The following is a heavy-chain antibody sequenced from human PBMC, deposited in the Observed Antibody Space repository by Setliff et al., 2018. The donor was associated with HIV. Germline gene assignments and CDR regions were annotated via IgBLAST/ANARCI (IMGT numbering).Heavy chain of an antibody. D-gene: IGHD3-22*01. J-gene: IGHJ4*02. CDR2: IYHSGST. V-gene: IGHV4-38-2*02. Sequence: SETLSLTCTVSGYSISSGYYWGWIRQPPGKGLEWIGSIYHSGSTYYNPSLKSRVTISVDTSKNQFSLKLSSVTAADTAVYYCASRDTSRYFDDYRGQGTQVTVSS. CDR1: GYSISSGYY. CDR3: ASRDTSRYFDDY.